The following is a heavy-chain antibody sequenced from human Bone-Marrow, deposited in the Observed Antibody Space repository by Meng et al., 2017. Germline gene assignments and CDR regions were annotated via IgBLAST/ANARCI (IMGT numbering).Heavy chain of an antibody. Sequence: SDILSLTCTVSGGPISSYYWSWTRQPPGKGLEWIGYIYYSGGTNYNRSLKSRVTISVDTSKNQFSLKLSSVTAADTAVYYCARDLGRPWGQGTLVTVSS. J-gene: IGHJ5*02. CDR2: IYYSGGT. CDR1: GGPISSYY. CDR3: ARDLGRP. V-gene: IGHV4-59*01.